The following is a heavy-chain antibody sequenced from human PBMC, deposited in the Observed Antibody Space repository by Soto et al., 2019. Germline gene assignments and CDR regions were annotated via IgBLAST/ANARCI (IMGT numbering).Heavy chain of an antibody. Sequence: QVQLVQSGAEVKKPGASVKVSCKASGYTFTSYDINWVRQATGQGLEWMXXMNPNSGNTGYAQKFQGRVTMTRNTSISTAYMXLXSLRSXDTAVXYXXXXXXXXDHYYYYYYMDVWGKGTTVTVSS. V-gene: IGHV1-8*01. J-gene: IGHJ6*03. CDR2: MNPNSGNT. CDR3: XXXXXXXDHYYYYYYMDV. CDR1: GYTFTSYD.